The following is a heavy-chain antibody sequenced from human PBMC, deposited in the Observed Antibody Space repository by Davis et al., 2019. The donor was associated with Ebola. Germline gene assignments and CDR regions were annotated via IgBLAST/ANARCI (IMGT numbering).Heavy chain of an antibody. J-gene: IGHJ3*02. CDR2: IYYSGST. V-gene: IGHV4-39*01. D-gene: IGHD3-22*01. Sequence: MPSETLSLTCTVSGGSISSSSYYWGWIRQPPGKGLEWIGSIYYSGSTYYNPSLKSRVTISVDTSKNQFSLKLSSVTAADTAVYYCARHLATYYYDSSGYYLQGDAFDIWGQGTMVTVSS. CDR3: ARHLATYYYDSSGYYLQGDAFDI. CDR1: GGSISSSSYY.